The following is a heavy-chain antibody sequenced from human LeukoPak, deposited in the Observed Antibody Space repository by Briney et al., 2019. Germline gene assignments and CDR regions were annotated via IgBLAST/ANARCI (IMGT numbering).Heavy chain of an antibody. J-gene: IGHJ6*03. CDR1: GFTFSTYG. Sequence: GSLRLSCAASGFTFSTYGMHWVRPAPGKGLEWVAFVRYGGSKKYYTNSVKGRFTISRDNSKNTLYLQMNSLRAEDTAVYYCAKDQKRGYSYGYLFYYYYMDVWGKGTTVTISS. D-gene: IGHD5-18*01. CDR2: VRYGGSKK. CDR3: AKDQKRGYSYGYLFYYYYMDV. V-gene: IGHV3-30*02.